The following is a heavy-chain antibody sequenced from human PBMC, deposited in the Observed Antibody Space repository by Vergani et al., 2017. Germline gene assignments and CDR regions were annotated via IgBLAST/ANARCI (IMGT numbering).Heavy chain of an antibody. V-gene: IGHV4-38-2*02. D-gene: IGHD3-16*01. CDR2: VFYSGSA. Sequence: QVQLQESGPGLVTPSATLSLTCSVSGYSISRGYYWVWIRQPPGKGLEGIATVFYSGSAYYNPSLRRRVTLSVETSKNQFSLRLTTRTAADTAVYYWARQFWVSQGVGAFETWGRGTEVSGSS. J-gene: IGHJ3*02. CDR3: ARQFWVSQGVGAFET. CDR1: GYSISRGYY.